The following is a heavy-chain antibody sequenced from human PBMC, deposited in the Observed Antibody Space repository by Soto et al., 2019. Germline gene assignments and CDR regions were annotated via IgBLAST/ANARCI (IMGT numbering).Heavy chain of an antibody. Sequence: QKYLVESGGGVVQPGGSLRLSCVASGSIFSGYGMHWVRQAPGKGLEWVAVIWYDGSNKYYADSVKGRFTISRDNSKNMLHQQMDSLRAEDTAVYYCARDGIGGTVFRGFCDYWGQGTLVTVSS. CDR2: IWYDGSNK. V-gene: IGHV3-33*01. CDR1: GSIFSGYG. J-gene: IGHJ4*02. CDR3: ARDGIGGTVFRGFCDY. D-gene: IGHD1-7*01.